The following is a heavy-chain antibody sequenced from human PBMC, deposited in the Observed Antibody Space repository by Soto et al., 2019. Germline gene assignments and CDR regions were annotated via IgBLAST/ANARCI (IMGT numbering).Heavy chain of an antibody. V-gene: IGHV3-21*01. CDR2: ISPTTSHI. D-gene: IGHD2-15*01. CDR3: SGCSGGACHQTYGMDV. J-gene: IGHJ6*02. CDR1: GFTFSSCT. Sequence: EVHLVESGGGLVKPGGSLRLSCAVSGFTFSSCTMNWVRQAPGKGLEWVSSISPTTSHIYYADSVKGRFTISRDNAKNSLFLHMNSLSAEDTAVYYCSGCSGGACHQTYGMDVWGQGTTVTVSS.